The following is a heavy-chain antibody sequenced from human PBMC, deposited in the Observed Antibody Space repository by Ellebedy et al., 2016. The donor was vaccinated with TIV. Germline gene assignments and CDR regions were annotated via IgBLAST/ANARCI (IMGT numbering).Heavy chain of an antibody. J-gene: IGHJ4*02. CDR3: VTSAVGHSHGYYFDY. CDR1: GLTFSSYP. V-gene: IGHV3-30-3*01. D-gene: IGHD3-22*01. CDR2: ISYDGTTK. Sequence: GESLKISCTVSGLTFSSYPIHWVRLAPGKGLEWVTLISYDGTTKYNADSVRGRFTISRDISKNTVYLQMNNLRGDDTALYYCVTSAVGHSHGYYFDYWGQGTLVTVSA.